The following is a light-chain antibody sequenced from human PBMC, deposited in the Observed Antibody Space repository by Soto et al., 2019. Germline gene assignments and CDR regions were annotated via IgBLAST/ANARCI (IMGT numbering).Light chain of an antibody. Sequence: DIVLTQSPGTLSLSPGERATLSCRSSQSVSSNYLAWYQQKPDQAPRLVIYDVSGRATGIPDRFSGSGDGTAFTLNISRLEPEDSAVYYCQQYGSSPTFGQGTKVEIK. J-gene: IGKJ1*01. V-gene: IGKV3-20*01. CDR2: DVS. CDR1: QSVSSNY. CDR3: QQYGSSPT.